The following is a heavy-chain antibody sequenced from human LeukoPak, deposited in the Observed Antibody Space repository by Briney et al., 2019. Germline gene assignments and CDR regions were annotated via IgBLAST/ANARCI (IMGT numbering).Heavy chain of an antibody. CDR2: ISSSSSYM. CDR1: GFTFSSYS. D-gene: IGHD3-10*01. V-gene: IGHV3-21*01. CDR3: AREYYYGSGEDY. J-gene: IGHJ4*01. Sequence: GGSLRLSCAASGFTFSSYSMNWVRQAPGKGLEWVSSISSSSSYMYYADSVKGRFTISRDNAKNSLYLQMNSLRAEDTAVYYCAREYYYGSGEDYWGQGTLVTVSS.